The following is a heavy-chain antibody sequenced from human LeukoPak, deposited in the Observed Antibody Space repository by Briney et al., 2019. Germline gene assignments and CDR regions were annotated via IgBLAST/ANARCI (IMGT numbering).Heavy chain of an antibody. CDR3: AREYSGYVP. Sequence: GGSLRLSCAAPGFTFSSYWMSWVRQAPGKGLERVANIKQDGSEKYYVDSVKGRFTISRDNAKNSLYLQMNSLRAEDTAVYYCAREYSGYVPWGQGTLVTVSS. CDR1: GFTFSSYW. V-gene: IGHV3-7*01. J-gene: IGHJ5*02. D-gene: IGHD5-12*01. CDR2: IKQDGSEK.